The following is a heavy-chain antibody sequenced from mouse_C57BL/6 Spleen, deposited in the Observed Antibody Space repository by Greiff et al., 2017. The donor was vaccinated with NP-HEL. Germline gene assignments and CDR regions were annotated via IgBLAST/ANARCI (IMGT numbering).Heavy chain of an antibody. Sequence: QVQLQQPGAELVKPGASVKLSCKASGYTFTSYWMQWVKQRPGQGLEWIGEIDPSDSYTNYNQKFKGKATLTVDTSSSTAYMQLSSLTSEDSAVYYCARPITTVVATDYFDYWGQGTTLTVSS. V-gene: IGHV1-50*01. J-gene: IGHJ2*01. D-gene: IGHD1-1*01. CDR1: GYTFTSYW. CDR2: IDPSDSYT. CDR3: ARPITTVVATDYFDY.